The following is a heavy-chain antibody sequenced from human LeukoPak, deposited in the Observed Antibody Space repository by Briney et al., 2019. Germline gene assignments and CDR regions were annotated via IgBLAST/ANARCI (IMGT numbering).Heavy chain of an antibody. CDR2: IDYSGST. J-gene: IGHJ6*02. V-gene: IGHV4-59*01. CDR3: AREAWVSGDSKYRYYGIDV. CDR1: GASISSYY. Sequence: AETLSLTCTVSGASISSYYWSWIRQPPGKGLEWIGYIDYSGSTNYTPSLKSRVTISVDTSKNQFSLKLSSVTAADTALYYCAREAWVSGDSKYRYYGIDVWGQGTTVTVSS. D-gene: IGHD4-17*01.